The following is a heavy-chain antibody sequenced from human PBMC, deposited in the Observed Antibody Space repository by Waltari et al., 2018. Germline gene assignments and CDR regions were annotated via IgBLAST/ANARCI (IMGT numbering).Heavy chain of an antibody. Sequence: QVQLQESGPGLVKPSETLSLTCAVSGYSISSGYYWGWIRQPPGKGLEWIGSIYHSGSTYYNPSLKSRVTISVDTSKNQFSLKLSSVTTADTAVYYCAQTGAVDYWGQGTLVTVSS. V-gene: IGHV4-38-2*01. CDR2: IYHSGST. CDR1: GYSISSGYY. J-gene: IGHJ4*02. D-gene: IGHD7-27*01. CDR3: AQTGAVDY.